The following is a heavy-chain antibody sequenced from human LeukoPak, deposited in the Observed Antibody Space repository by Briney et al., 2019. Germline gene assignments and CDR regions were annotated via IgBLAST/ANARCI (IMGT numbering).Heavy chain of an antibody. D-gene: IGHD6-13*01. CDR2: FYHSGST. V-gene: IGHV4-30-2*01. J-gene: IGHJ4*02. CDR1: GGSVTSGAYT. Sequence: PAETLSLSCAVSGGSVTSGAYTWTWIPQPTGKGLEWIRYFYHSGSTYYNASIKSRVTISVDRSKNQFSLKLGSVTAADTAVYYCASVPAAAHRGYFDFWGQGTLVTVSS. CDR3: ASVPAAAHRGYFDF.